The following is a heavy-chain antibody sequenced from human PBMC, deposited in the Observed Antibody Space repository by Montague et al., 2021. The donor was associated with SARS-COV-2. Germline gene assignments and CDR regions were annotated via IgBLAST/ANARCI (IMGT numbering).Heavy chain of an antibody. CDR2: IYWNDDK. J-gene: IGHJ4*02. V-gene: IGHV2-5*01. Sequence: PALVKPTQTLTLTCNFSGFSLSTSGMGVGWIRQSPGKALECLALIYWNDDKRYSPSLKSRLTVSKDTSRNQVVLTVTNMDPVDTATYYCAHKKSGWQIEFGYWGPGILVTVSS. CDR3: AHKKSGWQIEFGY. CDR1: GFSLSTSGMG. D-gene: IGHD6-19*01.